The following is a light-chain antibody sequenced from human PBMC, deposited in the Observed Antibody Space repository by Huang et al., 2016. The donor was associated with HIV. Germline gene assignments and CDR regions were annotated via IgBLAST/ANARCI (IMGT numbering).Light chain of an antibody. V-gene: IGKV1-39*01. J-gene: IGKJ5*01. CDR3: QQGYSALIT. CDR1: QNINTY. Sequence: DILLTQSPSSLSASVGDRVTITCRASQNINTYLNWYQQKPGKAPNLGIHSASTLQTGVPSRFSGSGSGTDFTLTVNSLQPEDSATYYCQQGYSALITFGQGTRL. CDR2: SAS.